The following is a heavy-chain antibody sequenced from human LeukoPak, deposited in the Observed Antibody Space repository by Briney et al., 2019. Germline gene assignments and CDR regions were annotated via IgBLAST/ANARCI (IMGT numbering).Heavy chain of an antibody. CDR3: ARLLDRIAVACLDY. CDR1: GFTLSSYI. CDR2: ISSSSSYI. D-gene: IGHD6-19*01. V-gene: IGHV3-21*01. Sequence: GGSLKLSCAASGFTLSSYIIICVRQAPGKGLEWVSSISSSSSYIYYADSVKGRFTISRDNAKNSLYLQMNSLRAEDTAVYYCARLLDRIAVACLDYWGQGTLVTVSS. J-gene: IGHJ4*02.